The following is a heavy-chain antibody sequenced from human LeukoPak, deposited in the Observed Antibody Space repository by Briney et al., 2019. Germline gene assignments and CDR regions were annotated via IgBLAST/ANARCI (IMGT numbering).Heavy chain of an antibody. CDR1: GDSISSGGYS. CDR3: ARQYYYDSSGYSAYNWFDP. CDR2: IYHSGST. J-gene: IGHJ5*02. V-gene: IGHV4-30-2*01. D-gene: IGHD3-22*01. Sequence: SQTLSLTCAVSGDSISSGGYSWSWIRQPPGKGLEWIGYIYHSGSTYYNPSLKSRVTISVDRSKNQFSLKLSSVTAADTAVYYCARQYYYDSSGYSAYNWFDPWGQGTLVTVSS.